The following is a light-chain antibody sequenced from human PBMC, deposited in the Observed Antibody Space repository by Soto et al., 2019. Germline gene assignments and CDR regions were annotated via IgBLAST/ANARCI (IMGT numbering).Light chain of an antibody. V-gene: IGKV1D-13*01. J-gene: IGKJ5*01. CDR3: KKFNNHPLT. CDR2: DAS. Sequence: AIQLTQSPSSLSASVGDRVTITCRASQGISSALAWYQQKPGKAPKLLIYDASSLESGVPSRFSGIGSGTDFTLTPSSLRPVDFATYSCKKFNNHPLTSGPGTRLAI. CDR1: QGISSA.